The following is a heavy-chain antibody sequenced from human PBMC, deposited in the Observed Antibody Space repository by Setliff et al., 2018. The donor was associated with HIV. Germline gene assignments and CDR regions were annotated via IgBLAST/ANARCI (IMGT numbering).Heavy chain of an antibody. CDR1: GYTFTDYY. V-gene: IGHV1-69-2*01. D-gene: IGHD5-18*01. Sequence: ASVKVSCKASGYTFTDYYMHWVQQAPGKGLEWMGRVDPEDGETIYAEKFQGRVTITADTSTDTAYMELSSLRAEDTAVYYCVKARVDGDYYYYYMDVWGKGTTVTVSS. J-gene: IGHJ6*03. CDR3: VKARVDGDYYYYYMDV. CDR2: VDPEDGET.